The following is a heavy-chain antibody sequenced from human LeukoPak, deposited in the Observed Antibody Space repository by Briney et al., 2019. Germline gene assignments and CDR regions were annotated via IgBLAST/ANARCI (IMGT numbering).Heavy chain of an antibody. J-gene: IGHJ4*02. CDR2: ISSSGSNI. Sequence: GGSLRLSCAASGFTFSSYEMNWVRQAPGKWLERVSYISSSGSNIYYADSVKGRFTISRDNAKNSLYLQMNSLRAEDTAVYYCARGWISDSFDYWGQGTLVTVSS. D-gene: IGHD5-12*01. CDR1: GFTFSSYE. CDR3: ARGWISDSFDY. V-gene: IGHV3-48*03.